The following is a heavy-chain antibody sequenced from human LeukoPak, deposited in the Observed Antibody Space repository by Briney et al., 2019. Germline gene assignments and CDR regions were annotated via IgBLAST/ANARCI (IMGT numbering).Heavy chain of an antibody. CDR1: GGSISSYY. CDR2: IYYSGST. Sequence: PSETLSLTCTVSGGSISSYYWSWIRQPPGKGLEWIGYIYYSGSTNYNPSLKSRVTISVDTSKNQFSLKLSSVTAADTAVYYCAREGDGYSGFDYWGQGTLVAVSS. D-gene: IGHD5-24*01. CDR3: AREGDGYSGFDY. J-gene: IGHJ4*02. V-gene: IGHV4-59*01.